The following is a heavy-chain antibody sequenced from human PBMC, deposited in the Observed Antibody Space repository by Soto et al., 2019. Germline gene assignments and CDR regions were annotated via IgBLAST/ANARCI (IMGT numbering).Heavy chain of an antibody. V-gene: IGHV3-23*01. CDR2: ISGSGGST. CDR3: AKSPDSSGPGVTFDY. Sequence: EVQLFESGGGLVQPGGSLRLSCAASGFTFSNFAMSWVRQAPGKGLEWVSIISGSGGSTYYADSVKGRFTISRDNAKNPLYLQMNSLRAEDTAVYYCAKSPDSSGPGVTFDYWGQGTLVTVSS. CDR1: GFTFSNFA. D-gene: IGHD3-22*01. J-gene: IGHJ4*02.